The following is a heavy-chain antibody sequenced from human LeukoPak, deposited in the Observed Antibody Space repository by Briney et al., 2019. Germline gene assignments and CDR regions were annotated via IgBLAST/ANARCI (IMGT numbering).Heavy chain of an antibody. D-gene: IGHD1-26*01. CDR1: GYSISSGYY. CDR2: IYHSGST. CDR3: ARDLGVGAPVDY. Sequence: SETLSLTCTVSGYSISSGYYWGWIRQPPGKGLEWIGSIYHSGSTYYNPSLKSRVTISVDTSKNQFSLKLSSVTAADTAVYYCARDLGVGAPVDYWGQGTLVTVSS. V-gene: IGHV4-38-2*02. J-gene: IGHJ4*02.